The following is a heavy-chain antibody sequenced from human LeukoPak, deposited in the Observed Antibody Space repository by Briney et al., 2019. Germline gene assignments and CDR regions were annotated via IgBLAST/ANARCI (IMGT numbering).Heavy chain of an antibody. J-gene: IGHJ4*02. CDR3: ARDDPAQSAFDY. V-gene: IGHV3-30*19. Sequence: GGSLRLSCAAYGFTFSSYGMHWVRQAPGKGLEWVAVISYDGSNKYYADSVKGRFTISRDNSKNTLYLQMNSLRAEDTAVYYCARDDPAQSAFDYWGQGTLVTVSS. CDR2: ISYDGSNK. CDR1: GFTFSSYG.